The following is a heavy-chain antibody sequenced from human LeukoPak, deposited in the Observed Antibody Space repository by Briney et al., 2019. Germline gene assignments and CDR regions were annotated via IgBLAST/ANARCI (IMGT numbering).Heavy chain of an antibody. CDR2: ISSSSSYI. D-gene: IGHD2-8*02. CDR3: ARDFRSLVALIDY. Sequence: GGSLRLSCAASGFTFSSYSMNWVRQAPGKGLEWVSSISSSSSYIYYADSVKGRFTISRDNAKNSLYLQMNRLRAEDTAVYYCARDFRSLVALIDYWGQGTLVTVSS. CDR1: GFTFSSYS. V-gene: IGHV3-21*01. J-gene: IGHJ4*02.